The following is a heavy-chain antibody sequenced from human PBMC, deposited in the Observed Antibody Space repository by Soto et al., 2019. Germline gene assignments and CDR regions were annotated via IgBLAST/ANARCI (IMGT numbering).Heavy chain of an antibody. D-gene: IGHD6-13*01. CDR2: IYYSGST. V-gene: IGHV4-31*03. Sequence: PSETLSLTCTVSGGSISSGGYYWSWIRQHPGKGLEWIGYIYYSGSTYYNPSLKSRVTISVDTSKNQFSLKLSSVTAADTAVYYCARDRIEQLGLIDYWGQGTLVTVSS. CDR1: GGSISSGGYY. J-gene: IGHJ4*02. CDR3: ARDRIEQLGLIDY.